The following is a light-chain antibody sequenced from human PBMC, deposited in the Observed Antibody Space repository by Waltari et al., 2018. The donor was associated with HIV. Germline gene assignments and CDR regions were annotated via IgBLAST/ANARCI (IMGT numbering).Light chain of an antibody. CDR3: QQSDDTPYT. CDR1: QSVDVY. Sequence: DLQLTQFPSLLSASVPDTVHITCRASQSVDVYVNWYQHKPGKAPKLLIFASSSLQSGVPSRFSGSRSGTDFSLTITGLQPEDFATYFCQQSDDTPYTFGQGTKLEIK. J-gene: IGKJ2*01. CDR2: ASS. V-gene: IGKV1-39*01.